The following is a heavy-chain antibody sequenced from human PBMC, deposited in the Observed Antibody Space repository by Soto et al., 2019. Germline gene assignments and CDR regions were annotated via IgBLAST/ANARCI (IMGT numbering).Heavy chain of an antibody. CDR1: GFPFSSYG. D-gene: IGHD2-15*01. CDR3: AGGQYYFDY. V-gene: IGHV3-30*03. J-gene: IGHJ4*02. Sequence: LRLSCAASGFPFSSYGVHWVRQAPGKGLDWVALISYDGSKKYYADSVKGRFTISRDNSKQTLYLQMSSLRAEDTAVYYCAGGQYYFDYCGQGTLVTVSS. CDR2: ISYDGSKK.